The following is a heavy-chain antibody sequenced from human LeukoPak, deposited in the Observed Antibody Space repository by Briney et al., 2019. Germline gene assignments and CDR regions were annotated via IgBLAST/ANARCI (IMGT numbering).Heavy chain of an antibody. V-gene: IGHV4-30-4*01. CDR1: GGSISSGGYY. J-gene: IGHJ5*02. Sequence: PSETLSLTCTVSGGSISSGGYYWSWLRQPPGKGLEWIGYIYYSGGTYYNPSLKSRVTISVDTSKNQFSLKLSSVTAADTAVYYCARVGGSGSSTFIDWFDPWGQGTLVTVSS. CDR3: ARVGGSGSSTFIDWFDP. CDR2: IYYSGGT. D-gene: IGHD3-10*01.